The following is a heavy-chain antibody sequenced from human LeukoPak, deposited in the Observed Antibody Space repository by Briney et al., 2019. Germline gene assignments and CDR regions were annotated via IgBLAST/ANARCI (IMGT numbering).Heavy chain of an antibody. V-gene: IGHV3-23*01. CDR3: AKTQWKVGATDYFDY. D-gene: IGHD1-26*01. CDR2: INDNGGQR. CDR1: GFAFNNYA. J-gene: IGHJ4*02. Sequence: PGGSLRLSCAASGFAFNNYAMTWVRQAPGKGLEWVSNINDNGGQRHYADSVKGRFTISRDNSKNTLFLHMDSLRAEDTAVYYCAKTQWKVGATDYFDYWGQGILVTVSS.